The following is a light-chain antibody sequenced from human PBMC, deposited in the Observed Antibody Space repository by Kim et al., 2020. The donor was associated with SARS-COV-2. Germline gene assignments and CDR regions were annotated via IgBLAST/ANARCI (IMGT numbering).Light chain of an antibody. CDR2: GAS. J-gene: IGKJ2*01. CDR3: QQYNNWPQT. CDR1: QGVSSN. V-gene: IGKV3-15*01. Sequence: SVSPGETATLSCRASQGVSSNLAWYQQKPGQAPRLLIYGASTRATGIPARFSGSGSGTEFTLTISSLQSEDFAVYYCQQYNNWPQTFGQGTKLEI.